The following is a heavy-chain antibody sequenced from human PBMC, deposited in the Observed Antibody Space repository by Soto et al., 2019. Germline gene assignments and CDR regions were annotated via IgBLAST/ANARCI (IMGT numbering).Heavy chain of an antibody. CDR3: ARDLMVRGVPAPYYFDY. V-gene: IGHV1-3*01. J-gene: IGHJ4*02. CDR2: INAGNGNT. CDR1: GYTFTSYA. D-gene: IGHD3-10*01. Sequence: ASVKVSCKASGYTFTSYAMHWVRQAPGQRLEWMGWINAGNGNTKYSQKFQSRVTITRDTSASTAYMELSSLRSEDTAVYYCARDLMVRGVPAPYYFDYWGQGTLVTVSS.